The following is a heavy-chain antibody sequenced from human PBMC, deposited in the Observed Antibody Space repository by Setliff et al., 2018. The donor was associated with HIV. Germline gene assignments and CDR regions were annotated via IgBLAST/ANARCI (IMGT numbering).Heavy chain of an antibody. J-gene: IGHJ1*01. CDR2: INHSGST. CDR3: AREWDLLFQFQH. CDR1: GGSFSGYY. D-gene: IGHD1-26*01. Sequence: SETLSLTCAVYGGSFSGYYWSWIRQPPGKGLEWIGEINHSGSTNYNPSLKSRVTISVDTSKNQFSLKLSSVTAADTAVYYCAREWDLLFQFQHWGQGKMVTVSS. V-gene: IGHV4-34*01.